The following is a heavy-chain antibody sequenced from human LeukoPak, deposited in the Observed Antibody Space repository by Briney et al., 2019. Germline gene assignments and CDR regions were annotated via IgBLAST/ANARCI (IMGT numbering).Heavy chain of an antibody. Sequence: GGSLRLSCAASGFTFSDYYMSWIRQAPGKGLEWVSYISSSGSTIYYADSVKGRFTISRDNAKNSLYLQMNSLRAEDTAVYYCARYNRAVARGFDYFDYWGQGTLVTVSS. CDR2: ISSSGSTI. J-gene: IGHJ4*02. D-gene: IGHD6-19*01. CDR1: GFTFSDYY. V-gene: IGHV3-11*01. CDR3: ARYNRAVARGFDYFDY.